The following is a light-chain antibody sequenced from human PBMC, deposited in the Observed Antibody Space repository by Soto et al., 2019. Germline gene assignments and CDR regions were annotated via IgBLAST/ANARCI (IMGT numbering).Light chain of an antibody. CDR3: QRYGSSPKT. Sequence: EIVLTQSPGTLSLSPGERATLSCRASQSVSSSYLAWYQQKPGQAPRLLIYDASSRATGIPDRFSGSGSGTDFTLTSSRLEPEDFAVYYCQRYGSSPKTFGQGTKVEIK. CDR2: DAS. V-gene: IGKV3-20*01. CDR1: QSVSSSY. J-gene: IGKJ1*01.